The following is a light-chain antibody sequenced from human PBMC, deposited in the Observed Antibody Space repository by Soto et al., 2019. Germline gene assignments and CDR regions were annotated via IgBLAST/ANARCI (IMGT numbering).Light chain of an antibody. CDR3: QQANSYPWT. Sequence: DTLTTQSPSTLSASGDSIFIIKLRASQSISDYLAWYQQKPGKAPKRLIYDASNLESGVPSTFSGSGSGTEFTLIISSLQPEDFATYYCQQANSYPWTFGQGTKVDIK. V-gene: IGKV1-5*01. CDR1: QSISDY. J-gene: IGKJ1*01. CDR2: DAS.